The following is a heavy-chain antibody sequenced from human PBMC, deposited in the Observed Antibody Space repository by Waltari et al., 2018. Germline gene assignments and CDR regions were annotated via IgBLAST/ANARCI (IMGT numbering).Heavy chain of an antibody. V-gene: IGHV4-38-2*01. Sequence: QVQLQESGPGLVKPSETLSLTCAVSGYSISSGYYWGWIRQPPGKGLGWIGILYHSGSTSYNPSLKIRVTISVDTSKNQFSLKLSSVPAADTAVYYCARSLVGATGGDAFDIWGQGTMVTVSS. CDR3: ARSLVGATGGDAFDI. J-gene: IGHJ3*02. CDR2: LYHSGST. CDR1: GYSISSGYY. D-gene: IGHD1-26*01.